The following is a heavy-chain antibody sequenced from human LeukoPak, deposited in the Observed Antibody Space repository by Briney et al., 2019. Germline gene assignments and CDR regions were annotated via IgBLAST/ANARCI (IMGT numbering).Heavy chain of an antibody. V-gene: IGHV4-39*07. J-gene: IGHJ4*02. D-gene: IGHD6-19*01. CDR2: IYYSGST. CDR1: GGSISSSTYY. Sequence: SETLSLTCTVSGGSISSSTYYWGWIRQPPGKGLEWIGSIYYSGSTYYNPSPKSRVTISIDTSKNQFYLKLNSVTAADTAVYYCAAESERWLLRSWGQGTLVTVSS. CDR3: AAESERWLLRS.